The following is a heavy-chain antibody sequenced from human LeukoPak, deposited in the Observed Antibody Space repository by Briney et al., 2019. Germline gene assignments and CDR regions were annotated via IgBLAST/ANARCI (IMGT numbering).Heavy chain of an antibody. CDR2: ISSSGSSI. D-gene: IGHD1-26*01. V-gene: IGHV3-11*04. CDR3: ARSPQWKLPDY. J-gene: IGHJ4*02. Sequence: PGGSLRLSCAASGFTFSDYYMSWIRQAPGKGLEWIAYISSSGSSIQYAESVRGRFTISRDNAKTSLYLQMNSLRAEDTSVYYCARSPQWKLPDYWGQGTLVTVSS. CDR1: GFTFSDYY.